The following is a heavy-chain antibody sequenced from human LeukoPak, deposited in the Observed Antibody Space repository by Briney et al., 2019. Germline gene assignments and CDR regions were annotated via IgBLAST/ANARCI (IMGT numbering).Heavy chain of an antibody. Sequence: GGSLRLSCAASGFTVSNYYMSWVRQAPGKGLEWVSVSYTDSSTYHADSVKGRFTISRDNSKNALYLQMNSLRSEDMAVYYCARVRIFGVVRGEEAFDIWGQGTMVTVSS. J-gene: IGHJ3*02. V-gene: IGHV3-53*05. CDR2: SYTDSST. D-gene: IGHD3-3*01. CDR3: ARVRIFGVVRGEEAFDI. CDR1: GFTVSNYY.